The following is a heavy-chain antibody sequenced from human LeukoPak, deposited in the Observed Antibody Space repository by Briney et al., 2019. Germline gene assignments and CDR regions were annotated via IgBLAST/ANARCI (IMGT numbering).Heavy chain of an antibody. CDR3: ARDGWYYYDSSGFNWFDP. Sequence: ASVKVSCKASGYTFTGYYMHWVRQAPGQGLEWMGWIIPDTGVTNNAQKFQGRVTLTRDTSISTAYMELSRLRSDDTAVYYCARDGWYYYDSSGFNWFDPWGQGTLVTVSS. CDR2: IIPDTGVT. J-gene: IGHJ5*02. CDR1: GYTFTGYY. V-gene: IGHV1-2*02. D-gene: IGHD3-22*01.